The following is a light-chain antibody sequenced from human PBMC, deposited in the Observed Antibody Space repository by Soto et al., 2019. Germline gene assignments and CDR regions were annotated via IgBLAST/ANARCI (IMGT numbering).Light chain of an antibody. V-gene: IGKV1-5*01. CDR1: QTIRRW. Sequence: DIEMTQSPSTLSASVGDRLTITCRASQTIRRWLAWYQQRPGKAPKVLLYDASTLESGVPARFSGSGSETEFTLTISSLQPEDSATYYCQHYNSDPWTFGQGTKVEIK. CDR2: DAS. CDR3: QHYNSDPWT. J-gene: IGKJ1*01.